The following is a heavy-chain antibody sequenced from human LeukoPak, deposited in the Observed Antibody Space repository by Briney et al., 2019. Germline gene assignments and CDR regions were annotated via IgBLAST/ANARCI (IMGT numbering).Heavy chain of an antibody. CDR3: ARAGGVLVPAADY. CDR2: INPNSGGT. V-gene: IGHV1-2*02. D-gene: IGHD2-2*01. Sequence: SVXVSCKASGYTFTSYYMHWVRQAPGQGLEWMGWINPNSGGTNYAQKFQGRVTMTRDTSISTAYMELSRLRSDDTAVYYCARAGGVLVPAADYWGQGTLVTVSS. CDR1: GYTFTSYY. J-gene: IGHJ4*02.